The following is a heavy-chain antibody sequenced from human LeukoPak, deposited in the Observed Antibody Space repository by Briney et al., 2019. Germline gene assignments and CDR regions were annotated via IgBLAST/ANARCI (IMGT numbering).Heavy chain of an antibody. Sequence: SETLSRTCTVSGGSISGYYWNWIRQPAGKGLEWIGRIYTDGGTLYNPSLKSRVTMSVDTSKNQFSLKLTSVTAADTAVYYCARRVSEVAPTLRNGENWFDPWGRGTLVTVSS. J-gene: IGHJ5*02. D-gene: IGHD1-26*01. V-gene: IGHV4-4*07. CDR3: ARRVSEVAPTLRNGENWFDP. CDR1: GGSISGYY. CDR2: IYTDGGT.